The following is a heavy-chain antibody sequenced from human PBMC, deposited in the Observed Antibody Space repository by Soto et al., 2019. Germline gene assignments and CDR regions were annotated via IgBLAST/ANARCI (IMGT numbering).Heavy chain of an antibody. J-gene: IGHJ4*02. CDR2: IKQDGSET. Sequence: EVQLVESGGGLVQPGGSLRLSCAASGFTFSSFWMSWVRQAPGKGLEWVANIKQDGSETRYLDSVKGRFTISRDNAKNSLYLQIDSLRAEDTAVYYCAGSSGWLDYYWGQGILVTVSS. CDR3: AGSSGWLDYY. D-gene: IGHD3-22*01. CDR1: GFTFSSFW. V-gene: IGHV3-7*04.